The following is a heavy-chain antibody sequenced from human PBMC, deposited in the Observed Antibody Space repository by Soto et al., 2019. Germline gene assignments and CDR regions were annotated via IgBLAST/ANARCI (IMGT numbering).Heavy chain of an antibody. D-gene: IGHD3-3*01. Sequence: QVVLVESGGGVVQSGRSLRLSCAASGFTFRHFAMHWVRQAPGKGLEWVAVISYDASEEYYADSVKGRFTISRDKSGDTVYLQMDSLRVEDTAVYYCAKAHYDCWSCTRDYFDSWGKGTLVTVSS. J-gene: IGHJ4*02. CDR3: AKAHYDCWSCTRDYFDS. V-gene: IGHV3-30*18. CDR1: GFTFRHFA. CDR2: ISYDASEE.